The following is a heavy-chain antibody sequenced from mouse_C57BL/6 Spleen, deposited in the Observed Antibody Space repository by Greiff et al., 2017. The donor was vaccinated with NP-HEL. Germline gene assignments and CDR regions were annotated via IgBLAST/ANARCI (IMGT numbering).Heavy chain of an antibody. V-gene: IGHV5-6*01. CDR3: ARQGYDYYAMDY. D-gene: IGHD3-1*01. CDR1: GFTFSSYG. CDR2: ISSGGSYT. Sequence: VQLQQSGGDLVKPGGSLKLSCAASGFTFSSYGMSWVRQTPDKRLEWVATISSGGSYTYYPDSVKGRFTISRDNAKNTLYLQMSSLKSEDTAMYYCARQGYDYYAMDYWGQGTSVTVSS. J-gene: IGHJ4*01.